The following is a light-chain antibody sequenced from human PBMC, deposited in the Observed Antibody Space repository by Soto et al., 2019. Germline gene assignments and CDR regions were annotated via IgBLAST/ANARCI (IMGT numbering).Light chain of an antibody. Sequence: QSLRTQPACVSGSPGQSITIACGGTVDDIGGYNFVSWYQHHPGKAPKLIIYDVTHRPSGVSERFSGSKSGFTASLTISGLQPEDESHYYCASFTSISTYVFGTGTKVTVL. V-gene: IGLV2-14*01. CDR1: VDDIGGYNF. J-gene: IGLJ1*01. CDR3: ASFTSISTYV. CDR2: DVT.